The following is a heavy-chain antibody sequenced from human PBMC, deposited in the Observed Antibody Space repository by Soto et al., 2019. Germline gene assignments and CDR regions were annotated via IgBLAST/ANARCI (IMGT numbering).Heavy chain of an antibody. CDR2: ISWNSGNI. CDR1: GFSFDGYA. D-gene: IGHD6-6*01. Sequence: EVQLVESGGGLVQPGRSLRLSCAASGFSFDGYAMNWVRQPPGKGLEWVSGISWNSGNIDYADSVKGRFTISRDNAKNSLYLQMNSLRAEDTAVYYCVKASTYSSSQGWCDPWGQGTMVTVSS. V-gene: IGHV3-9*01. CDR3: VKASTYSSSQGWCDP. J-gene: IGHJ5*02.